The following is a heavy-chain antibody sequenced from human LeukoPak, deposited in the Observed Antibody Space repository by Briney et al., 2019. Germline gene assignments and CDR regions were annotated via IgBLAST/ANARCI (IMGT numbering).Heavy chain of an antibody. CDR1: GFTFSSYA. CDR3: AKERIAVEVYWFDP. CDR2: ITRSGDSA. Sequence: GGSLRLSCAASGFTFSSYAMSWVRQAPGKGLEWVSAITRSGDSAYYVDSVKGRFTISRDNSKNTLYLQMNSLRAEDTAVYYCAKERIAVEVYWFDPWGQGTLVTVSS. V-gene: IGHV3-23*01. D-gene: IGHD6-19*01. J-gene: IGHJ5*02.